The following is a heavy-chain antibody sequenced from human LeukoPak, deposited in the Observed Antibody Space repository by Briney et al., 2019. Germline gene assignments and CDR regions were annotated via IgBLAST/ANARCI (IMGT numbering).Heavy chain of an antibody. V-gene: IGHV4-39*01. CDR3: ARGSSPLYSSSSPFDY. D-gene: IGHD6-6*01. Sequence: PSETLSLTCTVSGGSISSSSYYWGWIRQPPGKGLEWIGSIYYSGSTYYNPSLKSRVTISVDTSKNQFSLKLSSVTAADTAVYYCARGSSPLYSSSSPFDYWGQGALVTVSS. CDR1: GGSISSSSYY. CDR2: IYYSGST. J-gene: IGHJ4*02.